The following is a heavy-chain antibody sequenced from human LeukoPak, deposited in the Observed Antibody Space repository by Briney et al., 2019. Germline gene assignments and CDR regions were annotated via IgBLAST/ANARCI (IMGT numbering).Heavy chain of an antibody. V-gene: IGHV3-30-3*01. D-gene: IGHD5-18*01. CDR1: GFTFTYYA. J-gene: IGHJ4*02. CDR2: ISYDGSNK. CDR3: ARGQMWLPEES. Sequence: PGRSLRLSCAASGFTFTYYAMHWVRQAPGKGLEWVTVISYDGSNKYYADSVKGRFTISRDNSKSTLYLQMSSLKAEDTAVYYCARGQMWLPEESWGQGTLVTVSS.